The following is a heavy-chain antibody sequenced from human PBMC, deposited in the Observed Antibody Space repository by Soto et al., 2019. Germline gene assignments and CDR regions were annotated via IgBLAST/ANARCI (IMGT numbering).Heavy chain of an antibody. CDR3: AKDISRGQTKNYDFWSGPHY. J-gene: IGHJ4*02. Sequence: GGSLRLSCAASGFTFDEYAMHWVRQPPGKGLEWVSLISWDGSNRYYADSVQGRFTISRDNSKYSLYLEMNSLRPEDTALYYCAKDISRGQTKNYDFWSGPHYCGQGTLVTV. CDR1: GFTFDEYA. V-gene: IGHV3-43D*04. CDR2: ISWDGSNR. D-gene: IGHD3-3*01.